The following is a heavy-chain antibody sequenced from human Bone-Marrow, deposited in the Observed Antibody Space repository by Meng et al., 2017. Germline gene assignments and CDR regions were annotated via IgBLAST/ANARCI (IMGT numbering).Heavy chain of an antibody. J-gene: IGHJ4*02. Sequence: GESLKISCAASGFTFSSYGMHWVRQAPGKGLEWVAVIWYDGSNKYYADSVKGRFTISRDNSKNTLYLQMNSLRAEDTAVYYCARDGIRWIQLWLNWGQGTLVTVSS. CDR1: GFTFSSYG. V-gene: IGHV3-33*01. D-gene: IGHD5-18*01. CDR3: ARDGIRWIQLWLN. CDR2: IWYDGSNK.